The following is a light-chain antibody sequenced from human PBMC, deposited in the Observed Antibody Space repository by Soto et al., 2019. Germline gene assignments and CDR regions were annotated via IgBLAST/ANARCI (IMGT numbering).Light chain of an antibody. Sequence: QSVLTQPPSVSGAPGQRVTISCTGSSSNIGAGYDVHWYQQLPGTAPKVLIYGDSYRPSGVPDRFSGSKSDTSASLAITGLQAEDEAEYFCQSYDTSLRGHVFGTGTKVTVL. CDR2: GDS. J-gene: IGLJ1*01. V-gene: IGLV1-40*01. CDR1: SSNIGAGYD. CDR3: QSYDTSLRGHV.